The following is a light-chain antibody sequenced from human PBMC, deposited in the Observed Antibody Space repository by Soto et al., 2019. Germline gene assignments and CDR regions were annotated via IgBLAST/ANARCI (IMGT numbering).Light chain of an antibody. CDR3: QQSYNTPLT. CDR1: QSISSY. CDR2: AAS. V-gene: IGKV1-39*01. Sequence: DIQMTQSPSSLSASVGDRVTLTCRASQSISSYLNWYQQKPGKAPKLLIYAASSLQSGVPSRFSGSGSGTDFTLTISSLQPEDFATYYCQQSYNTPLTFGPGTKVDIK. J-gene: IGKJ3*01.